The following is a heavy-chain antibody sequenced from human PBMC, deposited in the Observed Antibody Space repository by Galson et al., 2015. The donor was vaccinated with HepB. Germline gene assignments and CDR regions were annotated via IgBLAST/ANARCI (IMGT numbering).Heavy chain of an antibody. Sequence: SLRLSCAASGFTFSSYAMHWVRQAPGKGLEWVAVISYDGSNKYYADSVKGRFTISRDNSKNTLYLQMNSLRAEDTAVYYCARGPPPRATTVVIRSEPDYWGQGTLVTVSS. D-gene: IGHD4-23*01. V-gene: IGHV3-30-3*01. CDR2: ISYDGSNK. CDR1: GFTFSSYA. J-gene: IGHJ4*02. CDR3: ARGPPPRATTVVIRSEPDY.